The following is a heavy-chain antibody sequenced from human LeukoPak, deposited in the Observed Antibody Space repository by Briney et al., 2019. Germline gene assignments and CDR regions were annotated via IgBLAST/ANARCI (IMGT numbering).Heavy chain of an antibody. CDR2: IYYSGST. D-gene: IGHD4-23*01. CDR1: GGSISSSTHY. J-gene: IGHJ5*02. CDR3: ARRGYGGFLDWFDL. V-gene: IGHV4-39*01. Sequence: SETLSLTCTVSGGSISSSTHYWGWIRQPPGKGLEWIVSIYYSGSTYYNPSLKSRVSISVDTSKNQFSLKLSSVTAADTAVYYCARRGYGGFLDWFDLWGQGILVTVSS.